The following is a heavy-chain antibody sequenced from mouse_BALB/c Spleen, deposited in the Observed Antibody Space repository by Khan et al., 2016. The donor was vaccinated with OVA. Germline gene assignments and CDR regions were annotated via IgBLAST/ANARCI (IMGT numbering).Heavy chain of an antibody. Sequence: LEESGAELVRPGASVKLSCKTSGYIFTSYWLHWVKQRSGQGLEWIARIYPGTDNTYYNEKLKDKATMTADKSSSTAYMQLSSLKSEDSAVYFCAREEALYYFDYWGQGTTLTVSS. D-gene: IGHD1-1*01. V-gene: IGHV1-76*01. CDR2: IYPGTDNT. CDR1: GYIFTSYW. J-gene: IGHJ2*01. CDR3: AREEALYYFDY.